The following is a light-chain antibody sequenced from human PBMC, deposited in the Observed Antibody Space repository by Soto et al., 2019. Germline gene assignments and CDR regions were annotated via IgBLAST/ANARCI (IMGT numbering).Light chain of an antibody. J-gene: IGKJ4*01. V-gene: IGKV3-15*01. CDR1: QSVSNN. Sequence: EIVMTQSPATLSVSPGERATLSCRASQSVSNNLAWYQQKPGQAPRLLMYGASTRATGFPARFSGSGSGTEFTLTISSLXSXXXXXXXXXXXXXXPPLTFGGGTKVEIK. CDR2: GAS. CDR3: XXXXXXPPLT.